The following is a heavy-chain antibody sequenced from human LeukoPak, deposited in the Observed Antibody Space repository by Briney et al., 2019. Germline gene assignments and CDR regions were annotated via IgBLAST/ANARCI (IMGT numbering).Heavy chain of an antibody. CDR3: ARHGILTDHSVRY. CDR2: VYHTGIT. Sequence: SETLSLTCSVSGGSITSNRFYWGWFRQPPGKWLEWIGTVYHTGITHYNPSLMSRISVSVDTAKNHFSLRLNSVTANDTAVYYCARHGILTDHSVRYWGQGILVTVSS. J-gene: IGHJ4*02. CDR1: GGSITSNRFY. V-gene: IGHV4-39*01. D-gene: IGHD3-9*01.